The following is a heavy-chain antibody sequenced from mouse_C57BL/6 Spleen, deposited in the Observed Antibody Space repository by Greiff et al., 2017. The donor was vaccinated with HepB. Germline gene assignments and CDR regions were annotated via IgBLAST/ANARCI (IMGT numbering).Heavy chain of an antibody. CDR2: FHPYNDDT. Sequence: VKLVESGAELVKPGASVKMSCKASGYTFTTYPIEWMKQNHGKSLEWIGNFHPYNDDTKYNEKFKGKATLTVEKSSSTVYLELSRLTSDDSAVYYCARPDYDGGWFAYWGQGTLVTVSA. V-gene: IGHV1-47*01. J-gene: IGHJ3*01. CDR1: GYTFTTYP. D-gene: IGHD2-4*01. CDR3: ARPDYDGGWFAY.